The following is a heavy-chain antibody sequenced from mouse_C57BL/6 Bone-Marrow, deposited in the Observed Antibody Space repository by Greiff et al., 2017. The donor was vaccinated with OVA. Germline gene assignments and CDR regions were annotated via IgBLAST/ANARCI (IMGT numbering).Heavy chain of an antibody. Sequence: VMLVESGAELARPGASVKLSCKASGYTFTSYGISWVKQRTGQGLEWIGEIYPRSGNTYYNEKFKGKATLTADKSSSTAYMELRSLTSEDSAVYFCARGGWLLYFDYWGQGTTLTVSS. CDR2: IYPRSGNT. CDR3: ARGGWLLYFDY. CDR1: GYTFTSYG. D-gene: IGHD2-3*01. J-gene: IGHJ2*01. V-gene: IGHV1-81*01.